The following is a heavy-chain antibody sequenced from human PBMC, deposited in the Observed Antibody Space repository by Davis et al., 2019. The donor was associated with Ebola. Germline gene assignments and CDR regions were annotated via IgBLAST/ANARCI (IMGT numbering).Heavy chain of an antibody. CDR3: TSSPFYYGSGSYYSIDY. J-gene: IGHJ4*02. CDR1: GFTFSGSA. Sequence: GGSLRLSCAASGFTFSGSAMHWVRQASGKGLEWVGRIRSKANSYATAYAASVKGRFTISRDDSKNTAYLQMNSLKTEDTAVYYCTSSPFYYGSGSYYSIDYWGQGTLVTVSS. CDR2: IRSKANSYAT. D-gene: IGHD3-10*01. V-gene: IGHV3-73*01.